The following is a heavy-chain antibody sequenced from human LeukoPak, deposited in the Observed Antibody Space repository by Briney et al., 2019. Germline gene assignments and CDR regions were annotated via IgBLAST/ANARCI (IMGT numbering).Heavy chain of an antibody. D-gene: IGHD5-24*01. J-gene: IGHJ4*02. CDR2: ISGSGGST. CDR1: GFTFSSYA. CDR3: AKVARGGIRRQLIDY. Sequence: GGSLRLSCAASGFTFSSYAMSWVRQAPGKGLEWVSAISGSGGSTYYADSVKGRFTISRDNSKNTLYLQMNSLRAEDTAVYYRAKVARGGIRRQLIDYWGQGTLVTVSS. V-gene: IGHV3-23*01.